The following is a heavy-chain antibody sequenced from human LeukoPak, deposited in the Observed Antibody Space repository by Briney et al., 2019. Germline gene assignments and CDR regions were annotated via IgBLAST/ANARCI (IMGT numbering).Heavy chain of an antibody. D-gene: IGHD3-10*01. CDR2: ISSSSDYI. CDR3: AVLQSGTPTH. Sequence: GGSLRLSCAASGFTFSSYTMIWVRQAPGKGLEWVSSISSSSDYIYDADSVRGRFTISRDNAKNSLYLQMNSVRAEDTAVYYCAVLQSGTPTHWGQGTLVTVSS. V-gene: IGHV3-21*01. CDR1: GFTFSSYT. J-gene: IGHJ4*02.